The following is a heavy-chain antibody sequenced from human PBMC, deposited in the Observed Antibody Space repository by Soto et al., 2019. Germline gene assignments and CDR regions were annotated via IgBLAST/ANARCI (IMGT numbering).Heavy chain of an antibody. CDR1: GYTFTSYG. CDR2: ISAYNGNT. Sequence: QVQLVQSGAEVKKPGASVKVSCKASGYTFTSYGISWVRQAPGQGLEWMGWISAYNGNTNYAQKLQGRVTMTTDTSTSTAYMELRSLRSDDTAVYYCARVQFGVVVVAATGHYYYAMDVWGQGTTVTVSS. D-gene: IGHD2-15*01. V-gene: IGHV1-18*01. J-gene: IGHJ6*02. CDR3: ARVQFGVVVVAATGHYYYAMDV.